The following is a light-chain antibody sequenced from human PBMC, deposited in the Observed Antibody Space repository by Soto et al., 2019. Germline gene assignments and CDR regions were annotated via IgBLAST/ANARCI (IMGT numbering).Light chain of an antibody. Sequence: DIQMTQSPSTLSASVGDRVTITCRASQSISSWLAWYQQKPGKAPKLLIYGASSLESGVPSRFSGSGSGTEFPLTISSLQPDDFAPYYCQQYNSYDMWSFGQGTKVELK. CDR1: QSISSW. CDR3: QQYNSYDMWS. CDR2: GAS. J-gene: IGKJ1*01. V-gene: IGKV1-5*01.